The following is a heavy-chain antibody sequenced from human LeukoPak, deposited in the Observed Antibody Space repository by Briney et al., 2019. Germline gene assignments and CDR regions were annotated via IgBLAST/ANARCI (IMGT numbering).Heavy chain of an antibody. CDR2: INNDGSTT. CDR3: ARSNYPYYFDY. V-gene: IGHV3-74*01. CDR1: GFTFSSYW. Sequence: GGSLRLSCAASGFTFSSYWMHWVRQAPGKGLVWVSRINNDGSTTRYADSVKGRFTTSRDNAKNTLYLQMNSLRAEDTAMYYCARSNYPYYFDYWGQGTLVTVSS. D-gene: IGHD4/OR15-4a*01. J-gene: IGHJ4*02.